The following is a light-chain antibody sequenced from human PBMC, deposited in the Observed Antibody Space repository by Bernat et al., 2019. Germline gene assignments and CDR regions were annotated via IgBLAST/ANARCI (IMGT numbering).Light chain of an antibody. CDR3: QCYDDSQQWR. V-gene: IGLV6-57*01. CDR1: SGSVAHQY. CDR2: EDK. Sequence: NFMLTQPHSVSESPGKTVTISCTRSSGSVAHQYVHWYQKRPGSSPTMVIYEDKQRPTGVPDRFSGSIDKSSNSATLTISGLKTDDEADYYWQCYDDSQQWRFGGGTKLTVL. J-gene: IGLJ2*01.